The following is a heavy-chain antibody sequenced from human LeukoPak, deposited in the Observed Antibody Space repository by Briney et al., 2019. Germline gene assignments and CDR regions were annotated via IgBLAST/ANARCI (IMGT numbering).Heavy chain of an antibody. CDR1: GGSISSGGYY. D-gene: IGHD2-15*01. CDR3: ARDVNGCSGGSCPNWFDP. J-gene: IGHJ5*02. V-gene: IGHV4-31*03. CDR2: IYYSGST. Sequence: SETLSLTCTVSGGSISSGGYYWSWLRQHPGKGLECIGYIYYSGSTYYNPSLKSRVTISVDTSKNQFSLKLSSVTAADTAVYYCARDVNGCSGGSCPNWFDPWGQGTLVTVSS.